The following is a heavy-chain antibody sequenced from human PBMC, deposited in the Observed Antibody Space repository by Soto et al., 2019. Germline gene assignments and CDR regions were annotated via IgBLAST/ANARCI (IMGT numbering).Heavy chain of an antibody. CDR3: TAIIPQGKWELGP. D-gene: IGHD1-26*01. CDR2: IKSKTDGATT. J-gene: IGHJ5*02. V-gene: IGHV3-15*05. CDR1: GFTFTNAW. Sequence: GGSVRRSCAASGFTFTNAWMSWVRQAPWKGLEWIGRIKSKTDGATTDYAGHVKGRLTISRDDSKKTLFAQMNGLKTDDTAVYYCTAIIPQGKWELGPWGQGT.